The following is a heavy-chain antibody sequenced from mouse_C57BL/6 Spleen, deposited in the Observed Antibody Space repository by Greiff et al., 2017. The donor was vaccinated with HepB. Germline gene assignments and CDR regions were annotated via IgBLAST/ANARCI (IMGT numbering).Heavy chain of an antibody. V-gene: IGHV1-82*01. CDR3: ARKKSDYYGSSYWYFDV. CDR2: IYPGDGDT. D-gene: IGHD1-1*01. J-gene: IGHJ1*03. Sequence: QVQLQQSGPELVKPGASVKISCKASGYAFSSSWMNWVKQRPGKGLEWIGRIYPGDGDTNYNGKFKGKATLTADKSSSTAYMQLSSLTSEDSAVYFCARKKSDYYGSSYWYFDVWGTGTTVTVSS. CDR1: GYAFSSSW.